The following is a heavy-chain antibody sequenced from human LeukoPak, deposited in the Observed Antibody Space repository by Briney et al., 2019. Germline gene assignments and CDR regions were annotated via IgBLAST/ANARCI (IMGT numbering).Heavy chain of an antibody. Sequence: SETLSLTCTVSGYSSSSGYYWGWIRQPPGKGLEWIGSIYHSGSTYYNPSLKSRVTISVDTSKNQFSLKLSSVTAADTAVYYCARDSPSTLPNDYWGQGTLVTVSS. D-gene: IGHD1-26*01. CDR1: GYSSSSGYY. V-gene: IGHV4-38-2*02. CDR2: IYHSGST. J-gene: IGHJ4*02. CDR3: ARDSPSTLPNDY.